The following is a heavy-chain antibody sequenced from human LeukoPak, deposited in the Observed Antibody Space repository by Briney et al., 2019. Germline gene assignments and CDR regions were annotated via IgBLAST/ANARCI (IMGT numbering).Heavy chain of an antibody. J-gene: IGHJ4*02. Sequence: GESLRLSCAASGFTFSAHGMHWVRQAPGKGLEWVSYITSSSDTIYCADSVKGRFTFSRDNAKNALFLQMNSLRVEDTAVYFCARDGYYNVDYLGQGTLVTVSS. CDR3: ARDGYYNVDY. V-gene: IGHV3-48*04. D-gene: IGHD3-9*01. CDR2: ITSSSDTI. CDR1: GFTFSAHG.